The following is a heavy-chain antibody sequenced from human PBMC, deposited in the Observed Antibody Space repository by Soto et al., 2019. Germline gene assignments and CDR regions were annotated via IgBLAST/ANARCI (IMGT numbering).Heavy chain of an antibody. J-gene: IGHJ3*01. Sequence: DVQLVESGGGLIQPGASLRLSCAAFGLTISGKKYVAWVRQAPGKGLEWVSALYDVDGSFYADSVTGRFTTSSDSSKTTVYLQMNDLRPDDTAVYYCATWHEPEHAFDVWGQGTTVTISS. D-gene: IGHD1-1*01. CDR1: GLTISGKKY. CDR2: LYDVDGS. CDR3: ATWHEPEHAFDV. V-gene: IGHV3-53*01.